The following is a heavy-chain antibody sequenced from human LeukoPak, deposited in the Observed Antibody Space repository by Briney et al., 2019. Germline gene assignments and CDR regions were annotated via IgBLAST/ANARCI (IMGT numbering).Heavy chain of an antibody. CDR1: GGSISSGGYY. Sequence: TLXLTCTVSGGSISSGGYYWSWIRQHRGKGLEWIGYIYYSGSTYYNPSLKSRVTISVDTSKNQFSLKLSSVTATDTAVYFCATIWHYDSRGYLFEDWGHGTRVTVSS. V-gene: IGHV4-31*03. D-gene: IGHD3-22*01. CDR2: IYYSGST. CDR3: ATIWHYDSRGYLFED. J-gene: IGHJ4*01.